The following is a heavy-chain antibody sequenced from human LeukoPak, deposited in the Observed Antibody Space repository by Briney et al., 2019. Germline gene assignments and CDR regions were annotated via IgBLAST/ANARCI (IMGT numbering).Heavy chain of an antibody. CDR1: GGSIISNSYY. Sequence: SETLSLTCTVSGGSIISNSYYWGWIRQPPGKGLEWIGGIYYSGSTYYNPSLKSRVTISVDTSKNQFSLKLSSVTAADTAVYYCARYSLRVATNRPDFDYWGQGTLVTVSS. CDR2: IYYSGST. J-gene: IGHJ4*02. CDR3: ARYSLRVATNRPDFDY. V-gene: IGHV4-39*07. D-gene: IGHD5-12*01.